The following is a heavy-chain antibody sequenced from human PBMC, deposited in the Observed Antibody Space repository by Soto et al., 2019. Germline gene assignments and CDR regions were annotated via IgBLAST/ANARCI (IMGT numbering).Heavy chain of an antibody. V-gene: IGHV3-7*01. CDR2: IKQDGSEK. Sequence: EVQLVESGGGLVQPGGSLRLSFAASGFTFSSYWMSWVRQAPGKGLEWVANIKQDGSEKYYVDSVKGRFTIYRDNAKKSLYLQMNSLRAEDMAVYYYARSTGYCSSSSCRLAFDIWGQGTMVTVSS. CDR1: GFTFSSYW. D-gene: IGHD2-2*01. CDR3: ARSTGYCSSSSCRLAFDI. J-gene: IGHJ3*02.